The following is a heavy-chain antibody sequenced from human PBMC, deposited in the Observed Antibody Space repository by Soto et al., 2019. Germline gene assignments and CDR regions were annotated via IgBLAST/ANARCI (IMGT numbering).Heavy chain of an antibody. D-gene: IGHD3-3*01. V-gene: IGHV3-21*03. CDR1: GFDFSTFG. Sequence: PGGSLRLSCAASGFDFSTFGMNWVRQAPGKGLEWVSFLSPSYPYTSYADSVKGRFTISGDNAKNSVSLQMNSLRADDTGVYYCARRPENVWSGYHEAFDYWGPGTLVTVSS. CDR3: ARRPENVWSGYHEAFDY. J-gene: IGHJ4*02. CDR2: LSPSYPYT.